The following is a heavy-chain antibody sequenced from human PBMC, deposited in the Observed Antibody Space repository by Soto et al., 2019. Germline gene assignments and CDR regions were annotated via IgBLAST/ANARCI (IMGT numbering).Heavy chain of an antibody. Sequence: SGPTLVNPTETLTLTCSFSGVSLTTSAMGVGWVRQPPGKSPEWLALIYWDDDKRYSPSLKSRLTITKDTSKNQVVLTMTNVDPVDTATYFCAHTRAKTKTGGVFEYWGQ. CDR1: GVSLTTSAMG. CDR2: IYWDDDK. CDR3: AHTRAKTKTGGVFEY. J-gene: IGHJ4*02. V-gene: IGHV2-5*02. D-gene: IGHD2-8*02.